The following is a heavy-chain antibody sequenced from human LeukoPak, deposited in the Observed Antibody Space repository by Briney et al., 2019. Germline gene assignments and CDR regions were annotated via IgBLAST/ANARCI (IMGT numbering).Heavy chain of an antibody. CDR2: TYYSGST. Sequence: SETLSLTCTVSGGSISSSSYYWGWIRQPPGKGLEWIGSTYYSGSTYYNPSLKSRVTISVDTSKNQFSLKLSSVTAADTAVYYCARAGGAVALATYWGQGTLVTDSS. CDR3: ARAGGAVALATY. V-gene: IGHV4-39*01. J-gene: IGHJ4*02. D-gene: IGHD6-19*01. CDR1: GGSISSSSYY.